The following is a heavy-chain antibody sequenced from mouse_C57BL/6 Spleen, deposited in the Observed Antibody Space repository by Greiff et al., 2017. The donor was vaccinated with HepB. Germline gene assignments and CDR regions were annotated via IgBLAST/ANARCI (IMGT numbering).Heavy chain of an antibody. J-gene: IGHJ4*01. V-gene: IGHV14-4*01. Sequence: EVQLQQSGAELVRPGASVKLSCTASGFNIKDDYMPWVKQSPGQGLEWIGWIYPENGDTEYASKFQGKATITADTSSNTPYLQLSSLTSEDTAVYYCGTTVGAPYYAMDYWGQGTSVTVSS. D-gene: IGHD1-1*01. CDR3: GTTVGAPYYAMDY. CDR1: GFNIKDDY. CDR2: IYPENGDT.